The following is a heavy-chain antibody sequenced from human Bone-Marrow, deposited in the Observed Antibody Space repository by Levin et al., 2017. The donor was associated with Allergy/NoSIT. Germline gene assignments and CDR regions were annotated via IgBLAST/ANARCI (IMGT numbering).Heavy chain of an antibody. CDR3: ARDTAWDEYRGTSGLFDY. Sequence: SETLSLTCTVSGASIASHYWSWIRQPPGKGLEWIGRIYTTGSTNYNPSLNSRVTMSVDTSKNQFSLKLTSVTAADTAFYYCARDTAWDEYRGTSGLFDYWGQVTLVTVSS. CDR2: IYTTGST. CDR1: GASIASHY. J-gene: IGHJ4*02. V-gene: IGHV4-4*07. D-gene: IGHD2-21*02.